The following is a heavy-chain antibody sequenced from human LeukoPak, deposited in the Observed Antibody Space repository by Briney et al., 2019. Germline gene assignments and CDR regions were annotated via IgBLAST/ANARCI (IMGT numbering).Heavy chain of an antibody. CDR1: GFTFSSYE. D-gene: IGHD3-22*01. CDR3: PRDYDSTQQVFDY. V-gene: IGHV3-48*03. Sequence: GGSLRLSCAASGFTFSSYEMNWVRQAPGKGLEWVSYISSSGSTIYYADSVKGRFTISRDNAKNSLYLQMNSLRAEDTAVYYCPRDYDSTQQVFDYWGQGTLVTVSS. CDR2: ISSSGSTI. J-gene: IGHJ4*02.